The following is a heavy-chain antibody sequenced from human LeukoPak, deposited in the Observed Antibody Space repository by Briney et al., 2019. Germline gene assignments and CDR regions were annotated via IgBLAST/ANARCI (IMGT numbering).Heavy chain of an antibody. CDR1: GFTFSRYG. V-gene: IGHV3-30*02. Sequence: GGSLRLSCAASGFTFSRYGMHWVRQAPGKGLECMAFIRHDGSNKYYAESVKGRFTISRDSSKNMLSLQMNSLRVEDTAVYYCAKDSGVTSLDYWGQGTLVIVSP. D-gene: IGHD3-10*01. J-gene: IGHJ4*02. CDR3: AKDSGVTSLDY. CDR2: IRHDGSNK.